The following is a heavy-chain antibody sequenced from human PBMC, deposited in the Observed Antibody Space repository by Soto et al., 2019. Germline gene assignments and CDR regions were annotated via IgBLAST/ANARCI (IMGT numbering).Heavy chain of an antibody. Sequence: QVQLQESGPGLVKPSETLSLTCTVSGASISSNYWSWIRQPPGEGLEWIGYIHYRGSTKYNASLPRPVTLSIDTSKDQLPVKLTSVTAADPAVYYCASGGCSSCWFDPWGLGTLVTVSS. CDR3: ASGGCSSCWFDP. V-gene: IGHV4-59*01. J-gene: IGHJ5*02. CDR2: IHYRGST. D-gene: IGHD3-10*02. CDR1: GASISSNY.